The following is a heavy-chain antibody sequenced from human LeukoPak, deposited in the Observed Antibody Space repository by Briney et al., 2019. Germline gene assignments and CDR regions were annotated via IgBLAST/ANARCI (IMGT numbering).Heavy chain of an antibody. D-gene: IGHD6-13*01. CDR2: MNPNSGNT. Sequence: GASVKVSCKASGYTFTSYDINWVRQATGQGLEWMGWMNPNSGNTGYAQKFQGRVTMTRNTSISTAYMELSSLRSEDTAVYYCATWSVAAAGRNWFDPWGQGTLVTVSS. V-gene: IGHV1-8*01. CDR3: ATWSVAAAGRNWFDP. CDR1: GYTFTSYD. J-gene: IGHJ5*02.